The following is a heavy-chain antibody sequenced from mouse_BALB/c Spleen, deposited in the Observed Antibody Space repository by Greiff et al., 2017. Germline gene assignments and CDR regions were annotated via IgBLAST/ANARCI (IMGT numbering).Heavy chain of an antibody. V-gene: IGHV1-67*01. D-gene: IGHD2-1*01. CDR2: ISTYYGNT. CDR1: SYTFTDYA. J-gene: IGHJ4*01. CDR3: ARGGNYRSYYAMDY. Sequence: QVQLKQSGPELVRPGVSVKISCKGSSYTFTDYAMHWVKQSHAKSLEWIGVISTYYGNTNYNQKFKGKATMTVDKSSSTAYMELARLTSEDSAVYYCARGGNYRSYYAMDYWGQGTSVTVSS.